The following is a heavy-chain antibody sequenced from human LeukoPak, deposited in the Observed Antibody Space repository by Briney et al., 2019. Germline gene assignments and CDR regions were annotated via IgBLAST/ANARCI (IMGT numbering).Heavy chain of an antibody. CDR2: ISSSSSTI. Sequence: GGSLRLSCAASGFXVSSYSMNWVRQAPGKGLEWVSYISSSSSTIYYADSVKGRFTISRDNSKNTLFLQMNSLRAEDTAVYYCPKGASSTWFDPWGQGTLVTVSS. V-gene: IGHV3-48*01. D-gene: IGHD2-2*01. CDR1: GFXVSSYS. CDR3: PKGASSTWFDP. J-gene: IGHJ5*02.